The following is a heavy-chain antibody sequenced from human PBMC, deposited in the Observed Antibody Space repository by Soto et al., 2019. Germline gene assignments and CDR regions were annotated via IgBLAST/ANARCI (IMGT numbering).Heavy chain of an antibody. CDR3: AKEETVFVNYYNYYSMDV. Sequence: EVQLLESGGGLVQPGGSLRLSCAASGVTFSSYAMSWVRQTPGMGLEWVSVISGSGYATYYADSVKGRFTVSRDNSTHTVYLQMSSLRAEDTAVYYSAKEETVFVNYYNYYSMDVGGQGTTVTVSS. D-gene: IGHD4-17*01. CDR2: ISGSGYAT. J-gene: IGHJ6*02. V-gene: IGHV3-23*01. CDR1: GVTFSSYA.